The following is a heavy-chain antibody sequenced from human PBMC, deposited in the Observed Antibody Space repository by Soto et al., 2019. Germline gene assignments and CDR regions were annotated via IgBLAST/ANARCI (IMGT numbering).Heavy chain of an antibody. D-gene: IGHD6-19*01. CDR3: ARVLAVAGTIFDY. CDR1: GFTFSSYA. J-gene: IGHJ4*02. Sequence: QVQLVESGGGVVQPGRSLRLSCAASGFTFSSYAMHWVRQAPGKGPEWVAVISYDGSNKYYADSVKGRFTISRDNSKNTLYLQMNSLRAEDTAVYYCARVLAVAGTIFDYWGQGTLVTVSS. CDR2: ISYDGSNK. V-gene: IGHV3-30-3*01.